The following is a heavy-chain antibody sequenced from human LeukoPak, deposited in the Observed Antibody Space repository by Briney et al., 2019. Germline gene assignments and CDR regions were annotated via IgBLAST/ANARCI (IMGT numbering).Heavy chain of an antibody. D-gene: IGHD1-14*01. CDR1: GFTFSTYA. CDR3: ASGIDR. J-gene: IGHJ5*02. CDR2: LYNTGTT. V-gene: IGHV3-23*05. Sequence: GGSLRLSCAASGFTFSTYAMSWVRQAPGRGLEWVSVLYNTGTTSYADSVKGRFTISRDESKNTIYLQMSSLTVEDTARYYCASGIDRWGQGTLVTVSS.